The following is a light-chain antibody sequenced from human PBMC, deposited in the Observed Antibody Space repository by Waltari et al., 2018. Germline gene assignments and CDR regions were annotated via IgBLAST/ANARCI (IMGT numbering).Light chain of an antibody. CDR2: EVT. CDR3: SSYTSDAAHVL. CDR1: SADIGSFAL. V-gene: IGLV2-23*02. J-gene: IGLJ2*01. Sequence: QSALTQPASVSGSPGQSITMSCTWTSADIGSFALVSWYQQHPGKVPTLILYEVTKRPSEISHRFSGSKSGNTASLTIAGLLPEDEADYYCSSYTSDAAHVLFGGGTKLTVL.